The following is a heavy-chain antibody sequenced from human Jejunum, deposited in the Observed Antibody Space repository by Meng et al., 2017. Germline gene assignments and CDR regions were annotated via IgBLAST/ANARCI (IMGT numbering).Heavy chain of an antibody. CDR1: GGSFSGHY. V-gene: IGHV4-34*01. D-gene: IGHD3-3*01. J-gene: IGHJ4*02. CDR2: INDSGST. Sequence: HVQLQQWGAGLLKPSETLSLTCAVYGGSFSGHYWTWIRQPPGKGLEWIGEINDSGSTHYNPSLGSRVTISVDTSKSQFSLKLISVTAADTGVYYCVDSKWSANYWGQGTLVTVSS. CDR3: VDSKWSANY.